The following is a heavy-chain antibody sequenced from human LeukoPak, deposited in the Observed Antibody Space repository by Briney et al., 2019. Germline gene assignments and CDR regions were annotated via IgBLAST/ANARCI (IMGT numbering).Heavy chain of an antibody. CDR1: GFTFSNSW. CDR3: AKDEGGFAVPRGDAFDI. J-gene: IGHJ3*02. D-gene: IGHD3-16*01. CDR2: IKPDGSAQ. V-gene: IGHV3-7*01. Sequence: GGSLRLSCAASGFTFSNSWMSWVRQAPGKGLEWVATIKPDGSAQYYVDSVKGRFTISRDNSRNTLNLQMNSLRAEDTAVYYCAKDEGGFAVPRGDAFDIWGQGTTVTVSS.